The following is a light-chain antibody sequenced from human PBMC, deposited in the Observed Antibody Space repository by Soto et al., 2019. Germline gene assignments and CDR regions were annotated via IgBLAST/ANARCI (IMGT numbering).Light chain of an antibody. CDR3: QQYGSSPIT. Sequence: IVLTHSPCTLSLSPVERATLSFMSSQSVSSSYLAWYQQKPGQAPRLLIYGASSRATGIPDRFSGSGSGTDFTLTISRLEPEDFAVYYCQQYGSSPITFGQGTRLEIK. CDR2: GAS. J-gene: IGKJ5*01. CDR1: QSVSSSY. V-gene: IGKV3-20*01.